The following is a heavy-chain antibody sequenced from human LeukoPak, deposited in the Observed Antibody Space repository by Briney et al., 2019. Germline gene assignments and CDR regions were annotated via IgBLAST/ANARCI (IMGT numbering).Heavy chain of an antibody. V-gene: IGHV3-48*04. CDR2: ISSSGSTI. CDR1: GFTFSSYW. J-gene: IGHJ4*02. CDR3: ASGRIFFDY. Sequence: GGSLRLSCAASGFTFSSYWMNWVRQAPGKGLEWVSYISSSGSTIYYADSVKGRFTISRDNAKNSLSLQMNSLRAEDTAVYYCASGRIFFDYWGQGTLVTVSS.